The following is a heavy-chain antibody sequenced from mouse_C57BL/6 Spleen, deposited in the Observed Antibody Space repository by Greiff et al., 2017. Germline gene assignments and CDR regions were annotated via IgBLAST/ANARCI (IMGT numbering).Heavy chain of an antibody. CDR1: GYTFTSYW. J-gene: IGHJ2*01. Sequence: VQLQQPGAELVKPGASVKLSCKASGYTFTSYWMQWVKQSPGQGLEWIGEIDPSDSYTNYNQKFKGKATLTVDTSSSTAYMQLSSLTSEDSAVYYCARGQLRLDYWGQGTTLTVSS. CDR2: IDPSDSYT. D-gene: IGHD3-2*02. V-gene: IGHV1-50*01. CDR3: ARGQLRLDY.